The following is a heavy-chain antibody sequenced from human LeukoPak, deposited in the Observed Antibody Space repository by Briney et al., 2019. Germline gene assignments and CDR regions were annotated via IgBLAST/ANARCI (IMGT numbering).Heavy chain of an antibody. J-gene: IGHJ4*02. CDR2: IIPIFGTA. D-gene: IGHD2-15*01. V-gene: IGHV1-69*05. CDR1: GGTFSSYA. Sequence: SVKVSYKASGGTFSSYAISWVRQAPGQGLEWMGRIIPIFGTANYAQKFQGRVTITTDESTSTAYMELSSLRSEDTAVYYCARDSGYCSGGSCFDYWGQGTLVTVSS. CDR3: ARDSGYCSGGSCFDY.